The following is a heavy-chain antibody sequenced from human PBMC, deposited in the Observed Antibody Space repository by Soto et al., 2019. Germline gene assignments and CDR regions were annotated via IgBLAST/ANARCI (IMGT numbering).Heavy chain of an antibody. J-gene: IGHJ6*02. Sequence: PSETLSLTCTVSGGSISSYYWSWIRQPPGKGLEWIGYIYYSGSTNYNPSLKSRVTISVDTSKNQFSLKLSSVTAADTAVYYCARNDFWSGYFYGMDVWGQGTTVTVSS. CDR3: ARNDFWSGYFYGMDV. D-gene: IGHD3-3*01. V-gene: IGHV4-59*01. CDR2: IYYSGST. CDR1: GGSISSYY.